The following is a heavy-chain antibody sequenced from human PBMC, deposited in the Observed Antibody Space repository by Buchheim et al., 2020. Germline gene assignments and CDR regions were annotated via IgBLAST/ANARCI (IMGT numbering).Heavy chain of an antibody. CDR3: ARFHYDTSMDV. CDR1: GFTFSSYA. D-gene: IGHD3-22*01. V-gene: IGHV3-30-3*01. CDR2: ISYDGSNK. J-gene: IGHJ6*02. Sequence: QVQLVESGGGVVQPGRSLRLSCAASGFTFSSYAMHWVRQAPGKGLEWVAVISYDGSNKYYADSVKGRFTISRDNSKNTLYLQMNSLRAEDTAVYYCARFHYDTSMDVWGQGTT.